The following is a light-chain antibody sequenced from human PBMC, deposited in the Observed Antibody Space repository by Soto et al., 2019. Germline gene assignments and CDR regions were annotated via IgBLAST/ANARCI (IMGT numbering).Light chain of an antibody. V-gene: IGKV3D-15*01. Sequence: EIVMTQSQATLSVSAGERATLSCRARQSVRSNLAWYQQKPGQAPRLLIYDASTRATGIPARFSGSGSGTEFILTISSLQSEDFGVYYCQQYNNWPPITFGQGTRLEIK. CDR2: DAS. CDR1: QSVRSN. J-gene: IGKJ5*01. CDR3: QQYNNWPPIT.